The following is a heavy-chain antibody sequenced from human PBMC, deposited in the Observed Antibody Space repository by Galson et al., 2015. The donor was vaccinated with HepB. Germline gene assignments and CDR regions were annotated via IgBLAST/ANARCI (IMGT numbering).Heavy chain of an antibody. CDR3: ARDGRETRRVSYHYSYMDV. Sequence: SLRLPCAASGFTFRNYWMTWVRQAPGKGLELVANIRQDGSETYYVDSVKGRFTISRDNVKQFLYLQMNSLRAEDTAVYYCARDGRETRRVSYHYSYMDVWGKGITVTVSS. V-gene: IGHV3-7*01. J-gene: IGHJ6*03. CDR1: GFTFRNYW. CDR2: IRQDGSET. D-gene: IGHD3-9*01.